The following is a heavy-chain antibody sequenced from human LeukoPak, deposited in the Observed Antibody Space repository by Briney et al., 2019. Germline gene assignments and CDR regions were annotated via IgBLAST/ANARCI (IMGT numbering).Heavy chain of an antibody. V-gene: IGHV4-39*07. CDR2: IYYSGST. Sequence: SETLSLTCTVSGGSISSSSYYWGWIRQPPGKGLEWIGSIYYSGSTYYNPSLKSRVTISVDASKNQFSLKLSSVTAADTAVYYCARVRGGSSWGPGYCYYYMDVWGKGTTVTVSS. CDR1: GGSISSSSYY. CDR3: ARVRGGSSWGPGYCYYYMDV. D-gene: IGHD6-13*01. J-gene: IGHJ6*03.